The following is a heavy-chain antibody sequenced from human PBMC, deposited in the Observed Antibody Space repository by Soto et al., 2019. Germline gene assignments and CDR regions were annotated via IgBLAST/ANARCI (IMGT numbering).Heavy chain of an antibody. CDR2: ITWNSASV. CDR3: TKEVYGMGYYYYGIDV. CDR1: GFIFDDFA. J-gene: IGHJ6*02. D-gene: IGHD2-8*01. Sequence: EIQLVESGGGLVQPGRSLRLSCAASGFIFDDFAMHWVRQAPGKGLEWVSSITWNSASVAYADSVKGRFTISRDNAKNSLYLQMNNLRPEDAALYYCTKEVYGMGYYYYGIDVWGQGTTVIVSS. V-gene: IGHV3-9*01.